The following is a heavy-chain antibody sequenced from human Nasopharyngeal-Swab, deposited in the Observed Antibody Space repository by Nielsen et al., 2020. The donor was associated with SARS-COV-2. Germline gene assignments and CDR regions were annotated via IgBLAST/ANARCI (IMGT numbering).Heavy chain of an antibody. J-gene: IGHJ6*02. CDR3: AKDDRRSQWLVDYYYGMDV. CDR1: GFTFSSYA. CDR2: ISGSGGST. D-gene: IGHD6-19*01. Sequence: GESLKISCAASGFTFSSYAMSWVRQAPGKGLEWVSAISGSGGSTYYADSVKGWFTISRDNSKNTLYLQMNSLGAEDTAVYYCAKDDRRSQWLVDYYYGMDVWGQGTTVTVSS. V-gene: IGHV3-23*01.